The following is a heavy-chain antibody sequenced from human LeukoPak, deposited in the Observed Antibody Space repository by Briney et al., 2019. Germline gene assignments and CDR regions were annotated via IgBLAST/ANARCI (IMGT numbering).Heavy chain of an antibody. V-gene: IGHV4-39*07. D-gene: IGHD5-24*01. J-gene: IGHJ3*02. CDR3: ARERRDGYTEDAFDI. CDR2: IYNSGTT. CDR1: GGSIRNSSFY. Sequence: PSETLSLTCAVSGGSIRNSSFYWGWIRQPPGKGLEWIASIYNSGTTYYNPSIKSRITIFVDTSKNQVSLKLSSVTAADTAVYYCARERRDGYTEDAFDIWGQGTMVTVSS.